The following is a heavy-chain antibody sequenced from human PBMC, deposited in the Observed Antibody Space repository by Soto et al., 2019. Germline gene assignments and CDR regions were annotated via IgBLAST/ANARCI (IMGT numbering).Heavy chain of an antibody. CDR2: INPLPTSGST. J-gene: IGHJ4*02. D-gene: IGHD6-13*01. V-gene: IGHV1-46*01. Sequence: ASVKVSCKASGYIFTNYYIHWVRQAPGQGLEWMAIINPLPTSGSTNYAQKFQGRVTVTRDTSTSAVYLELSSLRSDDTAVYYCARDLAAAAYWGQGTLVTVSS. CDR3: ARDLAAAAY. CDR1: GYIFTNYY.